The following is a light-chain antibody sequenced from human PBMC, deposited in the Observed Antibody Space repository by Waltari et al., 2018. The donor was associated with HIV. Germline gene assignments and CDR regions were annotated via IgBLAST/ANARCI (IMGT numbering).Light chain of an antibody. J-gene: IGLJ1*01. Sequence: QSVLTQPPSVSGAPGHRVTLSCTGSSSKTGAGYDGHRYQQLPGTAPKLLIYGNSKRPSGVPDRFSGSKSGTSASLAITGLQAEDEADYYCQSYDSSLSSPYVFGTGTKVTVL. CDR2: GNS. V-gene: IGLV1-40*01. CDR3: QSYDSSLSSPYV. CDR1: SSKTGAGYD.